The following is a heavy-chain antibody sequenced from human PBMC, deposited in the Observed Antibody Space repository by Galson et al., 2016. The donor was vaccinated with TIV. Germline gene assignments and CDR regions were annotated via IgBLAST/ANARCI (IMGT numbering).Heavy chain of an antibody. V-gene: IGHV1-69*05. CDR3: TSDHRDHADYYYFES. Sequence: SVKVSCKASRGTFNNFGISWVRQAPGQGLEWMGEIIPIFPTPNYAQKFQGRVTIATDESTSTAYMVVSGLTSDATAIYYCTSDHRDHADYYYFESWGQGTLVTVSS. CDR2: IIPIFPTP. D-gene: IGHD4-17*01. J-gene: IGHJ4*02. CDR1: RGTFNNFG.